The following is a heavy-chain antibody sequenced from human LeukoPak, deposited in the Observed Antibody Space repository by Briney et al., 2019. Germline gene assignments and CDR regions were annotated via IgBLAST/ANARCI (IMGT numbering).Heavy chain of an antibody. D-gene: IGHD6-19*01. Sequence: PGGSLRLSCAASGFTFSSYSMNWVRQAPGKGLEWVSYISSSSSTIYYADSVKGRFTISRDNAKNSLYLQMNSLRAEDTAVYYCARDVIGGPAVASHWGQGTLVTVSS. V-gene: IGHV3-48*01. CDR3: ARDVIGGPAVASH. J-gene: IGHJ4*02. CDR1: GFTFSSYS. CDR2: ISSSSSTI.